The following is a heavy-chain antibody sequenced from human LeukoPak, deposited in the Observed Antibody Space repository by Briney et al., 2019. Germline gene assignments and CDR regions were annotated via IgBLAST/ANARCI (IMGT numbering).Heavy chain of an antibody. J-gene: IGHJ4*02. CDR2: ISSDSSTI. CDR3: ANTEYQRLGTDY. CDR1: GFTFSDYY. V-gene: IGHV3-11*04. Sequence: GGSLRLSCAASGFTFSDYYMSWLRQAPGKGLEWVSYISSDSSTIYYADSVKGRFTISRDNAKDSLFLQMNSLRTEDTAVYYCANTEYQRLGTDYWGQGTLVTVSS. D-gene: IGHD2-2*01.